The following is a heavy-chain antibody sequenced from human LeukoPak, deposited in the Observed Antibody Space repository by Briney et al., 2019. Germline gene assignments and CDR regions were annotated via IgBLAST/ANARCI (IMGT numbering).Heavy chain of an antibody. CDR3: ARVHRGYSYGRLDY. Sequence: GGSLRLSCAASGFAFSDYSMNWVRQAPGKGLEWVSYISSSDNTIHYADSVKGRFTISRDNAKNSLYLEMNSLRDEDTAVNYCARVHRGYSYGRLDYWGQGTLVTVSS. CDR1: GFAFSDYS. V-gene: IGHV3-48*02. D-gene: IGHD5-18*01. J-gene: IGHJ4*02. CDR2: ISSSDNTI.